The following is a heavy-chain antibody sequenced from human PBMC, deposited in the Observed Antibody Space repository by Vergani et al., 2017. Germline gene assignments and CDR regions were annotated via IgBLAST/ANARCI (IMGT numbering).Heavy chain of an antibody. V-gene: IGHV3-21*01. Sequence: EVQLVESGGGLVKPGGSLRLSCAASGFTFSSYSMNWVRQAPGKGLEWVSSISSSSSYIYYADSVKGRFTISRDNSKNSLYLQMNSLRAEDTAVYYCARALRSSSPKGYDYWGQGTLVTVSS. CDR2: ISSSSSYI. CDR1: GFTFSSYS. J-gene: IGHJ4*02. D-gene: IGHD6-13*01. CDR3: ARALRSSSPKGYDY.